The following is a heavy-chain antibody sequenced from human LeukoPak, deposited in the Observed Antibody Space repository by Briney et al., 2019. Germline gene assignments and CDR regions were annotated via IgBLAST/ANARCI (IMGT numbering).Heavy chain of an antibody. V-gene: IGHV4-39*01. CDR2: IYYSGST. D-gene: IGHD2-21*01. CDR1: GGSISSTTYY. Sequence: PSETLSLTCTVSGGSISSTTYYWGWLRRPPGKGLEWIGSIYYSGSTYYNPSLKSRVTVSVDTSKNQFSLKPSSVTAADTAVYYCVRGSTLRHYQYWGQGTLVTVSS. J-gene: IGHJ4*02. CDR3: VRGSTLRHYQY.